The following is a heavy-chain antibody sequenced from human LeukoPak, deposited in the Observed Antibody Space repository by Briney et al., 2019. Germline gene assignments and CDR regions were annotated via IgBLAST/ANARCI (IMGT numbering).Heavy chain of an antibody. D-gene: IGHD2-2*01. J-gene: IGHJ4*02. CDR2: INHSGST. Sequence: SETLSLTCAVYGGSFSGYYWSWIRQPPGKGLEWIGEINHSGSTNYNPSLKSRVTISVDTSKSQFSLKPSSVTAADTAVYYCARGRGYCSSTSCYEDYWGQGTLVTVSS. CDR3: ARGRGYCSSTSCYEDY. CDR1: GGSFSGYY. V-gene: IGHV4-34*01.